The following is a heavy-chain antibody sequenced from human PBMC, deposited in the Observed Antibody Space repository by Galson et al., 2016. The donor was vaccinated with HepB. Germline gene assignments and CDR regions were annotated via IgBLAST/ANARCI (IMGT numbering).Heavy chain of an antibody. Sequence: SLRLSCAASGFNFSSHGMHWVRQAPGKGLEWMGVISYDGNKKFYADSVKGRFTTSRDNSKSTVYLQMDSLRAEDTAVYYCVKGGVIIPLDYWGLGTLVTVSP. D-gene: IGHD3-10*01. J-gene: IGHJ4*02. CDR3: VKGGVIIPLDY. V-gene: IGHV3-30*18. CDR2: ISYDGNKK. CDR1: GFNFSSHG.